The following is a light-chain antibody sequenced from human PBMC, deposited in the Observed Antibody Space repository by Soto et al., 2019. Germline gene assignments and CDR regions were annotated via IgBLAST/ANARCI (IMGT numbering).Light chain of an antibody. V-gene: IGKV3-15*01. J-gene: IGKJ2*01. Sequence: EVVMTQSPATLSVSPGDGAALSCRASQGVGSNLAWYQQKPGQAPRLLVYGASTRASGVPARFSGSGSGTEFTLTISSLGSEDFAFYCCQQYTNWPYTFGQGTTLEIK. CDR3: QQYTNWPYT. CDR1: QGVGSN. CDR2: GAS.